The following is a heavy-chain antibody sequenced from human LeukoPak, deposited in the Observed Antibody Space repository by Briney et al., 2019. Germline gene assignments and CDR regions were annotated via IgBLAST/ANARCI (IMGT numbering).Heavy chain of an antibody. CDR3: ARSNYYDTHDAFDI. V-gene: IGHV4-4*09. Sequence: SETLSLTCTVSGGSISSYYWSWIRQPPGKGLEWIGYIYTSGSTNYNPSLKSRVTISVDTSKNQFSLKLSSVTAADTAVHYCARSNYYDTHDAFDIWGQGTMVTVSS. CDR1: GGSISSYY. D-gene: IGHD3-22*01. CDR2: IYTSGST. J-gene: IGHJ3*02.